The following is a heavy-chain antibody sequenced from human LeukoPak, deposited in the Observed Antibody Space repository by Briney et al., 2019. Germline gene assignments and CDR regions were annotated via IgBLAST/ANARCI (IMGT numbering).Heavy chain of an antibody. CDR2: IGPDGGTT. CDR3: ARGAQLTDY. D-gene: IGHD6-13*01. CDR1: GFTFYTYG. J-gene: IGHJ4*02. Sequence: SGGSLRLSCAASGFTFYTYGMHWVRQAPGKGLKYVSGIGPDGGTTYYANSVKGRFTISRDNSKYMLYLQMGSLTADDMAVYYCARGAQLTDYWGQGTLVTVSS. V-gene: IGHV3-64*01.